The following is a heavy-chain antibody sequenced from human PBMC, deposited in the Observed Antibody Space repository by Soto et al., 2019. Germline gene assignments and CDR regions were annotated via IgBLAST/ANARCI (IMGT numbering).Heavy chain of an antibody. V-gene: IGHV3-15*01. CDR3: TTDRLQQKLVTLHYLDYFDY. J-gene: IGHJ4*02. D-gene: IGHD6-13*01. CDR2: IKSKTDGGTT. CDR1: GFTFSNAW. Sequence: EVQLVESGGGLVKPGGSLRLSCAASGFTFSNAWMSWVRQAPGKGLEWVGRIKSKTDGGTTDYVAPVTGRFTISRDDSKNTLYLQMNSLKTEDTAVYYCTTDRLQQKLVTLHYLDYFDYWGQGTLVTVSS.